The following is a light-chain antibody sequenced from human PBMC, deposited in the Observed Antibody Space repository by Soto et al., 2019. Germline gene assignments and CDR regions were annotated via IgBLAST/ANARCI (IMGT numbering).Light chain of an antibody. CDR1: QGIGTW. Sequence: DIQMTQSPSSVSASVGDRVTITCRASQGIGTWLAWYQQKPGKGPNLLIYAASSLESGVPSRFSGSGSGTDFTLTISSLQPEDFATYYCKQADSFPQTFVQGTKVEIK. CDR2: AAS. V-gene: IGKV1-12*01. CDR3: KQADSFPQT. J-gene: IGKJ1*01.